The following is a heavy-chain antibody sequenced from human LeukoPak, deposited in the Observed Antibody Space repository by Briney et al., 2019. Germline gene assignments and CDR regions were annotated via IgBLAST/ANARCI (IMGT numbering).Heavy chain of an antibody. CDR2: IMPLFNTA. V-gene: IGHV1-69*05. CDR3: ARVDRYHYYLDV. Sequence: SVKVSSKASGGTFSSYSITWVRQAPGQGLERMGGIMPLFNTANYAQQFQGRVTITTDESTSTAYMELSSLSFEDTAMYYCARVDRYHYYLDVWGKGTTVTVSS. CDR1: GGTFSSYS. J-gene: IGHJ6*03.